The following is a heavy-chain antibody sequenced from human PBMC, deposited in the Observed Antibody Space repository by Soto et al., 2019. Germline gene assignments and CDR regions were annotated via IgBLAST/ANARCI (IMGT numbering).Heavy chain of an antibody. J-gene: IGHJ6*02. CDR2: INDSGST. Sequence: PSETLSLTCAVYGGSFSGYYWSWIRQPPGKGLDWIGEINDSGSTNYNPSLKGRVTISVDTSKNQFSLKLSSVTAADTAVYYCARETGVVQAAISTRMLDVWGQGTPVAVSS. D-gene: IGHD2-2*01. CDR1: GGSFSGYY. V-gene: IGHV4-34*01. CDR3: ARETGVVQAAISTRMLDV.